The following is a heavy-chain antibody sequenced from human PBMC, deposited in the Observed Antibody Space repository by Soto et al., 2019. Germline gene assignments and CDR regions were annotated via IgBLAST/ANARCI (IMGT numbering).Heavy chain of an antibody. CDR2: IYYSGRT. Sequence: QLQLQESGPGLVKPSETLSLTCTVSGGSIASSSSYYWGWIRQTPGKGLEWIGSIYYSGRTYYNPSLKRRVTMSADTSKNQFSLKLNSVTAADTAVYYCARQPPTWSHNWFVPWGQGILVAVSS. CDR3: ARQPPTWSHNWFVP. CDR1: GGSIASSSSYY. D-gene: IGHD3-3*01. V-gene: IGHV4-39*01. J-gene: IGHJ5*02.